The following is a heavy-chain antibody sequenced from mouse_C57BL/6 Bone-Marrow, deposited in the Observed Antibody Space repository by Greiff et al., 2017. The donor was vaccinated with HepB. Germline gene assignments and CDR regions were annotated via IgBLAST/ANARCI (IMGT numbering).Heavy chain of an antibody. CDR3: ARSGDYDVYAMDY. V-gene: IGHV1-19*01. CDR2: INPYNGGT. Sequence: EVQLQQSGPVLVKPGASVKMSCKASGYTFTDYYMNWVKQSHGKSLEWIGVINPYNGGTSYNQKFKGKATLTVDKSSSTAYMELNSLTSEDSAVYYCARSGDYDVYAMDYWGQGTSVTVSS. CDR1: GYTFTDYY. D-gene: IGHD2-4*01. J-gene: IGHJ4*01.